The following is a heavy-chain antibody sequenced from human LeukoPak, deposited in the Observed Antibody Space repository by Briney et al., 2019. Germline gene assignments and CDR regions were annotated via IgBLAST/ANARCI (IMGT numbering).Heavy chain of an antibody. J-gene: IGHJ5*02. Sequence: GGSLRLSCGASGFTFSTYWMSWVRQAPGKGLEWVADINLDGSEKSYVDSVKGRFTISRDNAKNSLFLQMNSLRAEDTAVYYCATYCSGGSCYDNWFDPWGQGTLVTVSS. CDR1: GFTFSTYW. D-gene: IGHD2-15*01. CDR2: INLDGSEK. CDR3: ATYCSGGSCYDNWFDP. V-gene: IGHV3-7*01.